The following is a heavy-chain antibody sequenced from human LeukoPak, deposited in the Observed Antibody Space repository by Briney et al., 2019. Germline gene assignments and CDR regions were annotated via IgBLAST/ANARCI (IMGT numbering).Heavy chain of an antibody. D-gene: IGHD3-22*01. CDR2: IYYSGST. J-gene: IGHJ2*01. CDR3: AGDYYGSSGYGYWYLDL. Sequence: PSETLSLTCTVSAGSLSSYYWSWIRQPPGKGQGWIGCIYYSGSTNYNPSLKSRVTISVDTSKNQFSLKLSSVTAADTALYFCAGDYYGSSGYGYWYLDLWGRGTLVTVSS. V-gene: IGHV4-59*01. CDR1: AGSLSSYY.